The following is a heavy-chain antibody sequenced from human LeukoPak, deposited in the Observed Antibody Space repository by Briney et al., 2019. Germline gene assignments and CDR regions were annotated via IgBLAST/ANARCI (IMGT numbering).Heavy chain of an antibody. CDR1: GGIISTYY. CDR2: IYFTGRT. J-gene: IGHJ4*02. Sequence: PSETLSLTCSLSGGIISTYYWSWIRQSPGKGLEWIAYIYFTGRTDYNPSLKSRVTISLDTSKNQFSLNLTSVTAADTAVYYCARHVGTAAGPFDSWGQGARVTVSS. CDR3: ARHVGTAAGPFDS. D-gene: IGHD6-13*01. V-gene: IGHV4-59*08.